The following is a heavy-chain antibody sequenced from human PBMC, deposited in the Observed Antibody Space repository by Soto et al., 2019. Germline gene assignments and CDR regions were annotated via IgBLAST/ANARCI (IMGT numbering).Heavy chain of an antibody. CDR1: GFTFSSYA. V-gene: IGHV3-30-3*01. J-gene: IGHJ3*02. CDR3: ARYIVVVTATYAFDI. CDR2: ISYDGSNK. D-gene: IGHD2-21*02. Sequence: QVQLVESGGGVVQPGRSLRLSCAASGFTFSSYAMHWVRQAPGKGLEWVAVISYDGSNKYYADSVKGRFTISRDNSKNTLYLQMNSLRAEDTAVYYCARYIVVVTATYAFDIWGQGTMVNVSS.